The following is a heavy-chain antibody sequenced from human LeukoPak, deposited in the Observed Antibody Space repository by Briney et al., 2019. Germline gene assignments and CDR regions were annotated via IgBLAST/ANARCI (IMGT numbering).Heavy chain of an antibody. V-gene: IGHV2-5*02. D-gene: IGHD6-13*01. CDR1: GFSFSINRVC. Sequence: SGPTLVKPAQTLTLACTFAGFSFSINRVCVGWLRQPAEAALEWLTLIQWDDDKRYNPSLKSRLTVTKDVSKYQVVLTLTNMDPVDTATYYCAHRLTGYNSNWDHGYFDYWGQGTLVTVSS. CDR3: AHRLTGYNSNWDHGYFDY. CDR2: IQWDDDK. J-gene: IGHJ4*02.